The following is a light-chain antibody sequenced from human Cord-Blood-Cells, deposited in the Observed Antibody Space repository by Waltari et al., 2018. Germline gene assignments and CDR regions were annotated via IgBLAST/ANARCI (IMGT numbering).Light chain of an antibody. V-gene: IGKV1-39*01. J-gene: IGKJ5*01. Sequence: SQMTQSPSSLSAAVGDRVTITCRASQSISSYLNWYQQKPGKAPKLLIYAASSLQSGVPSRFSGSGSGTDFTLTISSLQPEDFATYYCQQSYSTITFGQGTRLEIK. CDR2: AAS. CDR3: QQSYSTIT. CDR1: QSISSY.